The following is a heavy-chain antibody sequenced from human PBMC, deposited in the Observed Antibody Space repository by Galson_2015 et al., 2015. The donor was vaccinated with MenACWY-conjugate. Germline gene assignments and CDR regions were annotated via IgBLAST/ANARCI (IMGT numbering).Heavy chain of an antibody. CDR1: GFTFSHYS. D-gene: IGHD6-19*01. CDR2: IGSVTSTI. Sequence: SLRLSCAASGFTFSHYSMYWVRQAPGKGLEWVSYIGSVTSTIYYRDSVKGRFTISRDNAKNSLYLQMNSLRAEDTAVYYCARDGSGWVIDFWVQGTLVTVSS. J-gene: IGHJ4*02. CDR3: ARDGSGWVIDF. V-gene: IGHV3-48*04.